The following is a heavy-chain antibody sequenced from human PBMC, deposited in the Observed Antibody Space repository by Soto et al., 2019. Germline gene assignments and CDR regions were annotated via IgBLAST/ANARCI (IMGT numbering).Heavy chain of an antibody. J-gene: IGHJ4*02. CDR3: ARGYCSGGSCYHFDY. D-gene: IGHD2-15*01. V-gene: IGHV1-46*01. Sequence: ASVKVSCKASGYTFTSYYMHWVRQAPGQGLELMGIINPSGGSTSYAQKFQGRVTMTRDTSTSTVYMELSSLRSEDTAVYYCARGYCSGGSCYHFDYWGQGTLVTVYS. CDR2: INPSGGST. CDR1: GYTFTSYY.